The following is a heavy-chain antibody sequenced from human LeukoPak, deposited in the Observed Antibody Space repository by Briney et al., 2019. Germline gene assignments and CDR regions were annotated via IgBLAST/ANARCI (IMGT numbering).Heavy chain of an antibody. J-gene: IGHJ4*02. D-gene: IGHD4-17*01. CDR1: GYIFSDYA. Sequence: ASVKVSCKASGYIFSDYAIQWVRQAPGQGLEWMGWINAGNGKTKYSQKFQGRVPITRDTSASTAYMELSGLRSEDTAVYYCARARWTSTVTTYYLDYWGQGTLVTVSS. CDR3: ARARWTSTVTTYYLDY. V-gene: IGHV1-3*01. CDR2: INAGNGKT.